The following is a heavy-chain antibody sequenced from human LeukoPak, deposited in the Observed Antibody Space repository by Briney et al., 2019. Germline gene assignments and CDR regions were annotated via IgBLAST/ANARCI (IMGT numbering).Heavy chain of an antibody. CDR2: IKQDGSEK. CDR3: ARIGHDFYQTFDS. D-gene: IGHD1-1*01. Sequence: GGSLRLSCADSGCTFSRYWMRWVRQAPGKGLEWLGNIKQDGSEKYYVDSVKGRFTISRDNAKNSLYLQMNSLRAEDTAIYYCARIGHDFYQTFDSWGHGNVITVSS. J-gene: IGHJ5*01. V-gene: IGHV3-7*03. CDR1: GCTFSRYW.